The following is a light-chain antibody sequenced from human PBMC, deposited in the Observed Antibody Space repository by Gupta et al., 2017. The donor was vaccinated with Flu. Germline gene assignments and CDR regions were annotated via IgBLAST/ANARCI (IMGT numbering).Light chain of an antibody. CDR1: QSISSH. CDR3: QQSDSTPYT. J-gene: IGKJ2*01. Sequence: DIQMTQSPFSLSASVGDRVTITCRASQSISSHLNWYQQKPGKAPKLLIYAASSLQSGVPSRFSGSGSGTDFTLTISSLQPEDFATYYCQQSDSTPYTFGQGTKLEIK. V-gene: IGKV1-39*01. CDR2: AAS.